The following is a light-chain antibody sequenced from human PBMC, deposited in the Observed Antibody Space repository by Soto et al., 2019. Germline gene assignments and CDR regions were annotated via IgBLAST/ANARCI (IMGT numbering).Light chain of an antibody. CDR1: SSDVGNYNY. CDR3: SSYAGSNNYV. Sequence: QSALTQPPSASGSPGQSVTISCTGTSSDVGNYNYVSWYQQHPGKAPKLMIYEVFKRPSGVPDRFSGSKSGNTASLAVSGLQAEDEADYYCSSYAGSNNYVFGTATKVTVL. V-gene: IGLV2-8*01. J-gene: IGLJ1*01. CDR2: EVF.